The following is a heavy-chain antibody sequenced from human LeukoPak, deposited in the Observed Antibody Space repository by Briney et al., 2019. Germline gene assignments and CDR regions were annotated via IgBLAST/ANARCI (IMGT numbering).Heavy chain of an antibody. D-gene: IGHD3-22*01. Sequence: ASVKVSCKASGYTFTSYAMHWVRQAPGQRLEWMGWINAGNGNTKYSQEFQGRVTITRDTSASTAYMELSSLRSEDMAVYYCARGGNYYDSSGYRAPGAFDIWGQGTMVTVSS. J-gene: IGHJ3*02. V-gene: IGHV1-3*03. CDR1: GYTFTSYA. CDR2: INAGNGNT. CDR3: ARGGNYYDSSGYRAPGAFDI.